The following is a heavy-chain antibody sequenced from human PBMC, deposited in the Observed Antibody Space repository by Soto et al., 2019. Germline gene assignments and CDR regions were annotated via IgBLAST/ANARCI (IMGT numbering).Heavy chain of an antibody. CDR3: AGLGFPGAIYFDS. Sequence: GESLNISRKGSGYNFTTFWIGWVRQMPGKGLEWMGIIYPGDSETKYSPDFEGQVTISADRSTNTAYLQWRSLRASDTAMYYCAGLGFPGAIYFDSWGLGTLVTVSS. CDR2: IYPGDSET. CDR1: GYNFTTFW. J-gene: IGHJ4*02. V-gene: IGHV5-51*01.